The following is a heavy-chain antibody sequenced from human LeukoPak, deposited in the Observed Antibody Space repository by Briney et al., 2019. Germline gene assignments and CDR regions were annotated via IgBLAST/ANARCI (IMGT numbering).Heavy chain of an antibody. J-gene: IGHJ5*02. V-gene: IGHV4-39*07. D-gene: IGHD2-21*01. CDR1: GGSISSYY. Sequence: PSETLSLTCTVSGGSISSYYWGWVRQSPGKGLEWIGTIYYSESVSYNPSLKSRVTLSIDTSKNQFSLKMTSVTAADTAMYYCARVSPMGGASDGGYWFDPWGQGTLVTVSS. CDR3: ARVSPMGGASDGGYWFDP. CDR2: IYYSESV.